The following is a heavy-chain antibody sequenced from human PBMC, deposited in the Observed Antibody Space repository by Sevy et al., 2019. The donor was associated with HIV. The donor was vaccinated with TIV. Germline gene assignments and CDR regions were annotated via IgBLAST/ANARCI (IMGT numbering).Heavy chain of an antibody. CDR3: ARDLKQYSYDSSGYYRGFDP. CDR1: GGSISSYY. J-gene: IGHJ5*02. V-gene: IGHV4-59*01. CDR2: IYYSGST. Sequence: SETLSLTCTVSGGSISSYYWSWIRQPPGKGLEWIGYIYYSGSTNYNPSLKSRVTISVDTSKNQFSLKLSSVTAADTAVYYCARDLKQYSYDSSGYYRGFDPWGQGTLVTVSS. D-gene: IGHD3-22*01.